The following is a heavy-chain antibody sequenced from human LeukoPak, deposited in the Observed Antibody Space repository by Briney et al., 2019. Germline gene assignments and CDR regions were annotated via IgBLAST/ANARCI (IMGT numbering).Heavy chain of an antibody. J-gene: IGHJ6*02. D-gene: IGHD3-22*01. CDR1: GFTFSSYA. CDR2: ISGSGGST. CDR3: AKDHGRWLLTYYYYGMDV. V-gene: IGHV3-23*01. Sequence: PGGSLRLSCAASGFTFSSYAMSWVRQAPGKGLEWVSAISGSGGSTYYADSVKGRFTISRDNSKNTLYLQMNSLRAEDTAVYYCAKDHGRWLLTYYYYGMDVWGQGTTVTVPS.